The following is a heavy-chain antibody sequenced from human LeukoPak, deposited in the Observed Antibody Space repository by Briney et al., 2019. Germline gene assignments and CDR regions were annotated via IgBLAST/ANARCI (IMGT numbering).Heavy chain of an antibody. V-gene: IGHV3-21*05. Sequence: GGSLRLSCAASGFTFSSYAMSWVRQAPGKGLELLSYISGSASDVNYIDSVRGRFTISRDNAKNSLLLQMNSLRAEDTAVYYCARGTPTTRDFDYWGQGTLVTVSS. D-gene: IGHD4-11*01. J-gene: IGHJ4*02. CDR1: GFTFSSYA. CDR2: ISGSASDV. CDR3: ARGTPTTRDFDY.